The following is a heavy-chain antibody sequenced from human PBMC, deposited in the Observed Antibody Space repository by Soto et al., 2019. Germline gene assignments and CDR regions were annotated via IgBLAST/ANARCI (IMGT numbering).Heavy chain of an antibody. Sequence: SVKVSCKASGFTYTISAMQWVRQARGQRLEWIGWIVVGSGNTNYAQKFQERVTITRDMSTSTAYMELSSLRSEDTAVYYCAAGSDILTGYPAAFDIWGQGTMVTVSS. V-gene: IGHV1-58*02. CDR2: IVVGSGNT. CDR1: GFTYTISA. J-gene: IGHJ3*02. CDR3: AAGSDILTGYPAAFDI. D-gene: IGHD3-9*01.